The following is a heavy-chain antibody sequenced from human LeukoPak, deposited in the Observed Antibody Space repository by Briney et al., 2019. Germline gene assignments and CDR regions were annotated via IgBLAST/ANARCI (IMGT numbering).Heavy chain of an antibody. Sequence: SETLSLTCTVSGYSISSGYYWGWIRQPPGKGLEWIGSIYHSGSTYYNPSLKSRVTISVDTSKNQFSLKLSSVTAADTAAYYCARDHQLLPFDYWGQGTLVTVSS. D-gene: IGHD2-2*01. CDR1: GYSISSGYY. CDR3: ARDHQLLPFDY. CDR2: IYHSGST. V-gene: IGHV4-38-2*02. J-gene: IGHJ4*02.